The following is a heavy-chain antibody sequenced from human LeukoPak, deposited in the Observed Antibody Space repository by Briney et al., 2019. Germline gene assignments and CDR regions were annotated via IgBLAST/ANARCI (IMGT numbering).Heavy chain of an antibody. J-gene: IGHJ4*02. CDR3: ARVSYGSGSIKFDY. V-gene: IGHV4-39*07. CDR1: GGSISSSSYY. CDR2: IYYSGST. D-gene: IGHD3-10*01. Sequence: SETLSLTCTVSGGSISSSSYYWGWIRQPPGKGLEWIGSIYYSGSTYYNPSLKSRVTISVDTSKNQFSLKLSSVTAADTAVYYCARVSYGSGSIKFDYWGQGTLVTVSS.